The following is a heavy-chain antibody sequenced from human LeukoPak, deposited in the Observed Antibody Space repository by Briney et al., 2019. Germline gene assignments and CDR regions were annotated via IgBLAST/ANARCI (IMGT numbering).Heavy chain of an antibody. CDR3: ARNLAGTAVASGFDP. V-gene: IGHV1-18*01. CDR2: ISAYNGNT. D-gene: IGHD6-19*01. Sequence: GSVKVSCKASGYTFTSYGISWVRQAPGQGLEWMGWISAYNGNTNYAQKLQGRVTMTTDTSTSTAYMELRSLRSDDTAVYYCARNLAGTAVASGFDPWGQGTLVTVSS. J-gene: IGHJ5*02. CDR1: GYTFTSYG.